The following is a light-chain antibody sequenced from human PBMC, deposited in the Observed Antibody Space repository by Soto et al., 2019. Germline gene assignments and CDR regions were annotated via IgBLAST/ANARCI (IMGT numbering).Light chain of an antibody. V-gene: IGLV2-14*01. CDR2: EVS. CDR1: SSDVGGYNF. CDR3: TSYTSSSTGV. J-gene: IGLJ3*02. Sequence: QSALTQPASVSGSPGQSITISCTGTSSDVGGYNFVSWYQQHPGKVPKLVIYEVSHRPSGVSNRFSGSKSGNTASLTISGLQAEDEADYYCTSYTSSSTGVFGGGTKLTVL.